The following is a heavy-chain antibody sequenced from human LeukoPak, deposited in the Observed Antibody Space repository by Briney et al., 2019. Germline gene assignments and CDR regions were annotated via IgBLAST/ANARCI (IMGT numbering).Heavy chain of an antibody. CDR1: GFTFRSYW. Sequence: GGSLRLSCAVSGFTFRSYWMSWVRQAPGKGLEWVANIKQDGSEKYYVDSVKGRFTISRDNAESSLYLQMNSLRAEDTALYYCAKFKDPYYYYGMDVWGQRTTVTVSS. J-gene: IGHJ6*02. V-gene: IGHV3-7*01. CDR2: IKQDGSEK. CDR3: AKFKDPYYYYGMDV. D-gene: IGHD2-15*01.